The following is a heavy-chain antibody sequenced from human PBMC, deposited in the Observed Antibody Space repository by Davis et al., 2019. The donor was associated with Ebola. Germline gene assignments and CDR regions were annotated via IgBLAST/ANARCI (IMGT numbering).Heavy chain of an antibody. Sequence: GESLKISCAASGFTFSSYWMSWVRQAPGKGLEWVANIKQDGSEKYYVDSVKGRFTISRDNAKNSLYLQMNSLRAEDTAVYYCASSTGEDAFDIWGQGTMVTVSS. CDR2: IKQDGSEK. J-gene: IGHJ3*02. D-gene: IGHD7-27*01. CDR3: ASSTGEDAFDI. V-gene: IGHV3-7*01. CDR1: GFTFSSYW.